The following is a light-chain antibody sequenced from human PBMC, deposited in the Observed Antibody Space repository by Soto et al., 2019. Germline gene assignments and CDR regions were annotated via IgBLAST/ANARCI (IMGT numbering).Light chain of an antibody. V-gene: IGKV3-15*01. J-gene: IGKJ2*01. Sequence: EIMMTQFPATLSVSPGERVTLSCRASQSVSNNLAWYQRKHGQAPRLLIYVASTRATGISTRFSGSGSGTDFSLTISSLESEDFAVYYCHQYNNLPVTFGQGTKLEIK. CDR3: HQYNNLPVT. CDR2: VAS. CDR1: QSVSNN.